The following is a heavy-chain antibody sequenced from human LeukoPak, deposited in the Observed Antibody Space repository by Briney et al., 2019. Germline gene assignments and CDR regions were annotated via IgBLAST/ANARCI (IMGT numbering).Heavy chain of an antibody. CDR2: ISTSSDQR. D-gene: IGHD6-25*01. V-gene: IGHV1-18*01. CDR3: ARDTNWQRDY. CDR1: GYTFTSFG. J-gene: IGHJ4*02. Sequence: ASVKVSCKASGYTFTSFGIAWVLQAPGQGLEWVGWISTSSDQRRYAHMLQDRVTMTTDTSTSTAYMELRSLRSDDAGVYYCARDTNWQRDYWGQGTLVTVSS.